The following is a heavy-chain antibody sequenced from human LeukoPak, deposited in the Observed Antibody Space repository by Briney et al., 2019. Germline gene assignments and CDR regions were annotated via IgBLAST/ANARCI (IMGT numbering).Heavy chain of an antibody. Sequence: GGSLRLSCAASGFTFSSYSMNWVRQAAGKGLEWVSYISSSSNTIYYTDSVKGRFTISRDNAKNSLYLQMDSLRAEDTAVYYCARDHSTGYCSSTSCYKGLFYYYYMDVWGKGTTVTVSS. D-gene: IGHD2-2*02. CDR3: ARDHSTGYCSSTSCYKGLFYYYYMDV. J-gene: IGHJ6*03. V-gene: IGHV3-48*01. CDR1: GFTFSSYS. CDR2: ISSSSNTI.